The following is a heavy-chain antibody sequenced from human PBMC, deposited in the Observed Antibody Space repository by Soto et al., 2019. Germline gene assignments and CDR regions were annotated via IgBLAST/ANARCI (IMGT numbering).Heavy chain of an antibody. CDR2: ISRGSSTI. V-gene: IGHV3-48*02. Sequence: EVQLVESGGGLVQPGGSLRLSCAASGFTFSDYSMNWVRQAPGRGLEWVSYISRGSSTIYYSDSVKGRFTISRDNARDSLYLHMNSLRDEDTAVYYCARDGDPDYWGQGTLVTVSS. CDR1: GFTFSDYS. CDR3: ARDGDPDY. D-gene: IGHD3-10*01. J-gene: IGHJ4*02.